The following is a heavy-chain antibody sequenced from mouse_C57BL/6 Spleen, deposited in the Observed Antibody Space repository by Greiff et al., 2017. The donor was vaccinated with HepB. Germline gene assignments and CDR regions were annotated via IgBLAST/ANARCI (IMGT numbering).Heavy chain of an antibody. D-gene: IGHD2-5*01. V-gene: IGHV1-50*01. CDR2: IDPSDSYT. J-gene: IGHJ3*01. CDR1: GYTFTSYW. CDR3: ARSGYSKGWFAY. Sequence: QVQLKQPGAELVKPGASVKLSCKASGYTFTSYWMQWVKQRPGQGLEWIGEIDPSDSYTNYNQKFKGKATLTVDTSSSTAYMQLSSLTSEDSAVYYCARSGYSKGWFAYWGQGTLVTVSA.